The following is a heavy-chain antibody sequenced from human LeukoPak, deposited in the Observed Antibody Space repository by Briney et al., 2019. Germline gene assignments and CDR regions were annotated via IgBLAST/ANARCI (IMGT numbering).Heavy chain of an antibody. CDR1: GFTFSSYA. Sequence: GGSLRLSCAASGFTFSSYAMHWVRQAPGKGLEWVAVISYDGSNKYYADSVKGRFTISRDNSKNTLYLQMNSLRAEDTAVYYCARDLDRVTPSFGDYWGQGTLVTVSS. CDR3: ARDLDRVTPSFGDY. J-gene: IGHJ4*02. V-gene: IGHV3-30-3*01. D-gene: IGHD3-16*01. CDR2: ISYDGSNK.